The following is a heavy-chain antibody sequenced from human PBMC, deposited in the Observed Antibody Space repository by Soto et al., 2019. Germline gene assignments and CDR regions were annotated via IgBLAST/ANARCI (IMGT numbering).Heavy chain of an antibody. V-gene: IGHV5-10-1*01. CDR1: GYIFSYNW. D-gene: IGHD2-21*02. CDR2: IDPSDSFT. CDR3: TRHGCGGDCSPYYFDY. J-gene: IGHJ4*02. Sequence: GESLKISYQGSGYIFSYNWITWVRQLPGKGLEWMGTIDPSDSFTNYSPSFEGHVTMSVDKTINTAYLEWRSLKASDTALYYCTRHGCGGDCSPYYFDYWGQGALVTVSS.